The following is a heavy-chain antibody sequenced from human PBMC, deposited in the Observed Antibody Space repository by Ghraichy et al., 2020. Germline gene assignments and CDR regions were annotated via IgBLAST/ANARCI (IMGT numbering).Heavy chain of an antibody. J-gene: IGHJ4*02. CDR3: ARSGSWAYFDY. CDR1: GFTVSSNY. CDR2: IYSGGST. D-gene: IGHD6-13*01. V-gene: IGHV3-53*01. Sequence: GGSLRLSCAASGFTVSSNYMSWVRQAPGKGLEWVSVIYSGGSTYYADSVKGRFTISRDNSKNTLYLQMNSPRAEDTAVYYCARSGSWAYFDYWGQGTLVTVSS.